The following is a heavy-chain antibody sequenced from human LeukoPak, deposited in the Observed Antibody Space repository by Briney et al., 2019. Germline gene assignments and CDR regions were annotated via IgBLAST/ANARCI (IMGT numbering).Heavy chain of an antibody. CDR2: IYYSGST. Sequence: SETLSLTCTVSGGSISSYYWSWIRQPPGKGLEWIGYIYYSGSTNYNPSLKSRVTISVDTSKNQFSLKLSSVTAADTAVYYCARATPHGGGTLYYFDYWGQGTLVTVSS. V-gene: IGHV4-59*01. D-gene: IGHD4-23*01. CDR1: GGSISSYY. CDR3: ARATPHGGGTLYYFDY. J-gene: IGHJ4*02.